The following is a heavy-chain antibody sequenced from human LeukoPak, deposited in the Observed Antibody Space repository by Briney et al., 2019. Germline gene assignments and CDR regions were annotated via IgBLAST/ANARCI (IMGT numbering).Heavy chain of an antibody. D-gene: IGHD3-22*01. V-gene: IGHV1-2*06. Sequence: ASVKVSCKASGYTFTGYYMHWVRQAPGQGPEWMGRINPNSGGTNYAQKFQGRVTMTRDTSISTAYMELSRLRSDDTAVYYCARDHGITMIVNGDPWGQGTLVTVSS. CDR3: ARDHGITMIVNGDP. CDR1: GYTFTGYY. J-gene: IGHJ5*02. CDR2: INPNSGGT.